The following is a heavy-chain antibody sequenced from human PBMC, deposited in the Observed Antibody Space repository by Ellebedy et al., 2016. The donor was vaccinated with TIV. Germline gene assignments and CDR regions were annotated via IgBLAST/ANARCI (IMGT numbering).Heavy chain of an antibody. D-gene: IGHD6-19*01. Sequence: AASVKVSCKASGFTFTRYGINWARQAPGQGLEWMGWISVYSGNTDYAQKFKGRVTMTTDTGTNTGYMELTSLTSDDTAVYYCARGSGPNWLDPWGQGTLVTVSS. CDR2: ISVYSGNT. CDR1: GFTFTRYG. J-gene: IGHJ5*01. V-gene: IGHV1-18*04. CDR3: ARGSGPNWLDP.